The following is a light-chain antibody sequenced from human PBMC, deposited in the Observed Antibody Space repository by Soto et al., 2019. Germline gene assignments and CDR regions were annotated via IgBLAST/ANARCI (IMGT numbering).Light chain of an antibody. CDR3: QQYYITPLT. Sequence: DIMVPQSPESLAVSLGERATINCKSRQSLFFSPNNKNSLGWYQPRPGQPPKLLIYWASTRQSGVPDRFSGSGSGTDFTLTISSLQAEDVALYYCQQYYITPLTFGGGTKVDNK. V-gene: IGKV4-1*01. J-gene: IGKJ4*01. CDR2: WAS. CDR1: QSLFFSPNNKNS.